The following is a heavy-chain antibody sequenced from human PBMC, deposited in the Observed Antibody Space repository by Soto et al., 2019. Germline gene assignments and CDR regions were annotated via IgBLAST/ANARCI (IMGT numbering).Heavy chain of an antibody. J-gene: IGHJ4*02. D-gene: IGHD3-9*01. Sequence: GGSLRLSCAASGFTFSSYGMHWVRQAPGKGLEWVAVISYDGSNKYYADSVKGRFTISRDNSKNTLYLQMNSLRAEDTAVYYCAKANTDILTGSIPYIWGQGTLVTVSS. CDR3: AKANTDILTGSIPYI. V-gene: IGHV3-30*18. CDR2: ISYDGSNK. CDR1: GFTFSSYG.